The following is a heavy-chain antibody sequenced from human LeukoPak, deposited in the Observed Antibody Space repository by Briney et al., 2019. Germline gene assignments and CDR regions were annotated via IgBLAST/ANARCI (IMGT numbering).Heavy chain of an antibody. D-gene: IGHD4-17*01. V-gene: IGHV4-61*02. CDR3: ARSNYGDYLPADY. CDR1: GGSISSGSYY. Sequence: NPSETLSLTCTVSGGSISSGSYYWSWIRQPAGKGLEWIGRTYTSGSTNYNPSLKSRVTISVDTSKNQFSLKLSSVTAADTAMYYCARSNYGDYLPADYWGQGTLVTVSS. J-gene: IGHJ4*02. CDR2: TYTSGST.